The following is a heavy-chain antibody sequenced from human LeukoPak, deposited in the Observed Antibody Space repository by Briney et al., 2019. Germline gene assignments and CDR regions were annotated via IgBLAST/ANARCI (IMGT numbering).Heavy chain of an antibody. CDR2: IRQDGSGK. CDR1: GFTFSSYW. CDR3: AKGGRSNGEFY. D-gene: IGHD3-10*01. Sequence: GGSLRLSCAVSGFTFSSYWMNWVRQAPGKGLEWVSNIRQDGSGKNYVDPVKGRFTISRDNAKSSLFLQMNNLIAEDTAVDYFAKGGRSNGEFYWGQGGLVTLSS. J-gene: IGHJ4*02. V-gene: IGHV3-7*01.